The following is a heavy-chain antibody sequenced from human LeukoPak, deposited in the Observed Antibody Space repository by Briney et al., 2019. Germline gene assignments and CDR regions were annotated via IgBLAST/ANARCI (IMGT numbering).Heavy chain of an antibody. CDR3: AKDRADCSNTSCYAFFDY. CDR2: ISGSGGST. J-gene: IGHJ4*02. D-gene: IGHD2-2*01. V-gene: IGHV3-23*01. CDR1: GFTFSNYA. Sequence: GGSLRLSCAASGFTFSNYAMNWVRQAPGEGLEWVSAISGSGGSTLYADSVKGRFTISRDNSKNTLYLQMNSLRAEDTAVYYCAKDRADCSNTSCYAFFDYWGQGTLVTVSP.